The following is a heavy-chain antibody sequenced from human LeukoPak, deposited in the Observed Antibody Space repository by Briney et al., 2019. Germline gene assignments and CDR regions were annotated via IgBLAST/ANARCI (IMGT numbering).Heavy chain of an antibody. CDR2: IRYDGINK. CDR3: ARGASSYYDSSDYFDY. Sequence: PGGSLRLSCAASGFTFSTHGMHWVRQAPGKGLEWVAFIRYDGINKYYADSVKGRFTISRDSFKNTLYLQMNSLRPEDTAVYYCARGASSYYDSSDYFDYWGQGTLVTVSS. D-gene: IGHD3-22*01. CDR1: GFTFSTHG. J-gene: IGHJ4*02. V-gene: IGHV3-30*02.